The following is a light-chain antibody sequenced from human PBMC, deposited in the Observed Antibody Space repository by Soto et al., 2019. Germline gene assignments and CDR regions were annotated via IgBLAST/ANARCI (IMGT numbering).Light chain of an antibody. V-gene: IGLV1-44*01. CDR2: SNN. J-gene: IGLJ2*01. CDR1: SSNIGSNT. Sequence: QSVLTQPPSASGTPGQRVTIPCSGSSSNIGSNTVNWYQQLPGTAPKLLIYSNNQRPSGVPDRFSGSKSGTSASLAISGLQSEDEAHYYCVAWDDSLNGVVFGGGTKLTVL. CDR3: VAWDDSLNGVV.